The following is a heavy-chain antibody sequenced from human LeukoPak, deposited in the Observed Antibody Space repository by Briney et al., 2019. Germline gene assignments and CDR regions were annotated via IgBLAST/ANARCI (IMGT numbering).Heavy chain of an antibody. CDR1: GYTFTSYD. Sequence: GASVKVSCKASGYTFTSYDINWVRQATGQGLEWMGWMNPNSGNTGYAQKFQDRLTMTRDLSTSTVYMELSSLRSEDTAVYYCANQGSGGSSGFDYWGQGTLVTVSS. CDR3: ANQGSGGSSGFDY. J-gene: IGHJ4*02. CDR2: MNPNSGNT. V-gene: IGHV1-8*01. D-gene: IGHD2-15*01.